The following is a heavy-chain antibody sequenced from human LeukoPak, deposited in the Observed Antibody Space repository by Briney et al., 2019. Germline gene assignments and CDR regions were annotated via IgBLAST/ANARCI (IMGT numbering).Heavy chain of an antibody. J-gene: IGHJ6*02. CDR1: GLTFTNAW. V-gene: IGHV3-15*01. Sequence: GGSLRLSCAASGLTFTNAWMNWVRQAPGKGLEWVGRITRKIDGETTDYAAPVKGRFTMSRDDSKNTLFLQMNSLKTEDTGVYYCTTALMTTVTDYYYGMDVWGQGTTVSVFS. CDR2: ITRKIDGETT. D-gene: IGHD4-17*01. CDR3: TTALMTTVTDYYYGMDV.